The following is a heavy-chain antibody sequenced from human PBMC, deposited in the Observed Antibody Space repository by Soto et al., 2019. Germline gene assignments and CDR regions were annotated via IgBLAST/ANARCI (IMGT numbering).Heavy chain of an antibody. J-gene: IGHJ4*02. D-gene: IGHD3-10*02. CDR1: GGSITSGGHY. Sequence: SEILSLTCTVSGGSITSGGHYWGWIRQYPGRGLEWIGHIYDSGNMYFYNPSLKSRVTISADTSRNQFSLSLSSLTAADTAVYYCGRVDQRGYFSVFTDFSGQGLLVTVSS. V-gene: IGHV4-31*03. CDR3: GRVDQRGYFSVFTDF. CDR2: IYDSGNMY.